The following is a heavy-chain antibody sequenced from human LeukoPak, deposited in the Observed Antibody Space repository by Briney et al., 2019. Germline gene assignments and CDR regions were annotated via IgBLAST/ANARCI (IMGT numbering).Heavy chain of an antibody. CDR1: GFTFSGSA. V-gene: IGHV3-15*01. CDR2: IKSKTDRGAT. J-gene: IGHJ4*02. Sequence: GGSLRLSCAASGFTFSGSAMHWVRQASGKGLEWVGRIKSKTDRGATDYAAPVKGRFTISRDDSKNTLYLQMNSLKTEDTAVYYCTRFYHHYYFDYWGQGTLVTVSS. D-gene: IGHD2-2*01. CDR3: TRFYHHYYFDY.